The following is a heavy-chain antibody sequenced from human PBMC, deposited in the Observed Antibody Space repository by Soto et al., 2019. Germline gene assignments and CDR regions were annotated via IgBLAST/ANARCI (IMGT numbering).Heavy chain of an antibody. J-gene: IGHJ3*02. CDR3: ARDRSKMNDILTGHKTDAFDI. Sequence: SVKVSSKASRYTFTSYGISWVRQAPGQWREWMGWINPNSVGTNYAQKFEGWVTMTRDTCIGTAYMELSRLSSDDTAVYYCARDRSKMNDILTGHKTDAFDIWGQGTLVTVSS. CDR2: INPNSVGT. D-gene: IGHD3-9*01. CDR1: RYTFTSYG. V-gene: IGHV1-2*04.